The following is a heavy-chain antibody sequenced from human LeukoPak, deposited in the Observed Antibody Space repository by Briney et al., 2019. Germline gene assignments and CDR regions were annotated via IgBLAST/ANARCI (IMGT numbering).Heavy chain of an antibody. V-gene: IGHV3-23*01. CDR1: GLTVSTNY. Sequence: PGGSLRLSCAASGLTVSTNYMSWVRQAPGKGLEWVSAISGSGSNTYYADSVKGRFTISRDNSKNTLYLQMNSLRAEDTAVYSCARDRWYYGSGSYADAFDIWGQGTMVTVSS. D-gene: IGHD3-10*01. CDR3: ARDRWYYGSGSYADAFDI. CDR2: ISGSGSNT. J-gene: IGHJ3*02.